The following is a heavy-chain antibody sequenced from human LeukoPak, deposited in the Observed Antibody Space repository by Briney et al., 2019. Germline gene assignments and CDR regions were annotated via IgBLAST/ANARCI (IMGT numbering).Heavy chain of an antibody. D-gene: IGHD1-26*01. CDR3: ATSLYSGSYWGYYYYYMDV. Sequence: SVKVSCKASGGTFSSYAISWVRQAPGQGLEWMGGIIPIFGTANYAQKFQGRVTITTDESTSTAYMELSSLRSEDTAVYNCATSLYSGSYWGYYYYYMDVWGKGTTVTVSS. J-gene: IGHJ6*03. CDR1: GGTFSSYA. V-gene: IGHV1-69*05. CDR2: IIPIFGTA.